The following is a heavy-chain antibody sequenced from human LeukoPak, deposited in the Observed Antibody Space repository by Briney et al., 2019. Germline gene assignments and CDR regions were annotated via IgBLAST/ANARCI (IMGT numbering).Heavy chain of an antibody. J-gene: IGHJ4*02. V-gene: IGHV3-48*01. CDR2: ISSSSSTI. CDR3: ARDEGSGYLDY. CDR1: GFTFSSYS. Sequence: GGSLRLSCAASGFTFSSYSMNWVRQAPGKGLEWVSYISSSSSTIYYADSVKGRFTISRDNAKNSLYLQMNSLRAEDTAVYYCARDEGSGYLDYWGQGTLVTVSS. D-gene: IGHD3-3*01.